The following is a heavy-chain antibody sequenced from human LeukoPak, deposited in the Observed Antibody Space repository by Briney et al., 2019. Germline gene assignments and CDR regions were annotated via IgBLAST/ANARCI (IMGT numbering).Heavy chain of an antibody. CDR1: GFTFSGYA. CDR2: ISTTGGNT. D-gene: IGHD3-10*01. Sequence: GGSLRLSCAASGFTFSGYAMSWVRQAPGKGLEWVSSISTTGGNTYYAESVKGRFTISRDNSKNTVFLQMSSLRAEDTALYYCAKGGGEDFYHWSQGALVTVSS. V-gene: IGHV3-23*01. J-gene: IGHJ4*02. CDR3: AKGGGEDFYH.